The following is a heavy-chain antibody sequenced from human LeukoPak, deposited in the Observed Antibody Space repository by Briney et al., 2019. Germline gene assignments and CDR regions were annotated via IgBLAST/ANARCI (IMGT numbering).Heavy chain of an antibody. CDR1: GYTFTSYG. CDR3: ARAWLLWFGEPDAFDI. CDR2: ISAYNGNT. J-gene: IGHJ3*02. Sequence: ASVKVSCKASGYTFTSYGISWVRQAPGQGLEWMGWISAYNGNTNYAQKLQGRVTMTTDTSTSTAYMELRSLRSDDTAVYYCARAWLLWFGEPDAFDIWGQGTMVTVSS. D-gene: IGHD3-10*01. V-gene: IGHV1-18*01.